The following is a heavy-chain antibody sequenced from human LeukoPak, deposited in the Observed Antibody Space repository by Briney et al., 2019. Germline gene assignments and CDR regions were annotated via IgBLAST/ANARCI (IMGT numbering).Heavy chain of an antibody. Sequence: SETLSLTCAVYGGSFSGYYWSWIRQPPGKGLEWIGEINHSGSTNHNPSLKSRVTISVDTSKNQFSLKLSSVTAADTAVYYCARRILVHRGFLDYWGQGTLVTVSS. CDR1: GGSFSGYY. CDR3: ARRILVHRGFLDY. V-gene: IGHV4-34*01. J-gene: IGHJ4*02. D-gene: IGHD3-3*01. CDR2: INHSGST.